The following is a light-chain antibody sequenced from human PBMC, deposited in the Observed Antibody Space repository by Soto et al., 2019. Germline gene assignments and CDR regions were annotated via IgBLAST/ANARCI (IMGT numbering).Light chain of an antibody. CDR3: AAGDDSLSGHV. CDR1: SSNIGSNY. Sequence: QSVLTQPPSASGTPGQRVTISCSGSSSNIGSNYVYWYQQLPGTAPKLLIHRNNQRPSGVPDRFSGSKSGTSASLAISGLRSDDEADYYCAAGDDSLSGHVFRTGTKVPV. CDR2: RNN. V-gene: IGLV1-47*01. J-gene: IGLJ1*01.